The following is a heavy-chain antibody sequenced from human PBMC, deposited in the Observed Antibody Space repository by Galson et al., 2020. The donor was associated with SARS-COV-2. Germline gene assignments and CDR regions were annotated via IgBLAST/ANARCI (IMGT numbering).Heavy chain of an antibody. J-gene: IGHJ5*02. CDR1: GFSLSTSGVG. CDR2: IYWDDDK. V-gene: IGHV2-5*02. CDR3: AHSNFGDGYSSGWYGKNWFDP. Sequence: SGPTLVKPTQTLTLTCTFSGFSLSTSGVGVGWIRQPPGKALEWLALIYWDDDKRYSPSLKSRLTITKDTSKNQVVLTMTNMDPVDTATYYCAHSNFGDGYSSGWYGKNWFDPWGQGTLVTVSS. D-gene: IGHD6-19*01.